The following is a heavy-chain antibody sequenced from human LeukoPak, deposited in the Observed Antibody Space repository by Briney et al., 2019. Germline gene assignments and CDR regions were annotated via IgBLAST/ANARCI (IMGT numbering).Heavy chain of an antibody. CDR2: ISSSGSTI. CDR3: ASCSGTWDYYYYMDV. CDR1: GFTFSSYE. D-gene: IGHD3-10*02. Sequence: PGGSLRLSCAASGFTFSSYEMNWVRQAPGKGLEWVSYISSSGSTIYYADPVKGRFTISRDNAKNSLYLQMNSLRAEDTAVYYCASCSGTWDYYYYMDVWGKGTTVTVSS. V-gene: IGHV3-48*03. J-gene: IGHJ6*03.